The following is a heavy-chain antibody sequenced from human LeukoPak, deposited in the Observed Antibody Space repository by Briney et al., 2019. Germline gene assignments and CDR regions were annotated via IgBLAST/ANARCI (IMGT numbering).Heavy chain of an antibody. V-gene: IGHV1-24*01. CDR3: AVSLTTGGYYGMDV. Sequence: APVKLCCKVSGYTLTELSLHWVRQAPGKGLEWMGRFDPEDGETIYARKFQGRVTMTEDTSTDTAYMELSSLRSEDTAVYFCAVSLTTGGYYGMDVWGQGTTLSVSS. D-gene: IGHD1-1*01. CDR2: FDPEDGET. J-gene: IGHJ6*02. CDR1: GYTLTELS.